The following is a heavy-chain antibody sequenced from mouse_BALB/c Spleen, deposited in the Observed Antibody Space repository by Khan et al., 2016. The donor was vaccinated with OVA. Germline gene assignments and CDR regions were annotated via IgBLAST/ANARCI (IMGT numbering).Heavy chain of an antibody. CDR2: INTYTGEP. Sequence: QIQLVQSGPELKKPGETVKISCKASGYTFTNYGMNWVKQSPGKTLKWMGWINTYTGEPTYDDDFKGRFAFSLETSASTAYLQINNLKNEDTATYFCARPPYFAYTLDHWGKGTSVTGAS. D-gene: IGHD2-10*01. J-gene: IGHJ4*01. CDR1: GYTFTNYG. CDR3: ARPPYFAYTLDH. V-gene: IGHV9-3-1*01.